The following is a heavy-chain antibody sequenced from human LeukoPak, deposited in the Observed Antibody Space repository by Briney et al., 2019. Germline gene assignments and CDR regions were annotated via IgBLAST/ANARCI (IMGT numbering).Heavy chain of an antibody. CDR3: ARDNPWNWFDP. CDR1: GGSISSSSYY. V-gene: IGHV4-39*07. CDR2: IYHSGST. J-gene: IGHJ5*02. Sequence: SETLSLTCTVSGGSISSSSYYWGWIRQPPGKGLEWIGYIYHSGSTSYNPSLKSRVTISVDRSRNQFSLKLASVTAADTAVYYCARDNPWNWFDPWGQGTLVTVSS.